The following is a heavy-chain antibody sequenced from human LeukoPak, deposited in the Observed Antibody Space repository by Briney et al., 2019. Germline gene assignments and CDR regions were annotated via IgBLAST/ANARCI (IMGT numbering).Heavy chain of an antibody. CDR3: ARADSAYDFRY. J-gene: IGHJ4*02. CDR1: GYTFSGYF. D-gene: IGHD5-12*01. V-gene: IGHV1-2*02. Sequence: ASVKFSCKASGYTFSGYFMNWVRQAPGQGLEWMGWINPNSGGTNYAQKFQGRVTMTRDTSISTAYMELSSLRSDDTAVYYCARADSAYDFRYWGQGTLVTVSS. CDR2: INPNSGGT.